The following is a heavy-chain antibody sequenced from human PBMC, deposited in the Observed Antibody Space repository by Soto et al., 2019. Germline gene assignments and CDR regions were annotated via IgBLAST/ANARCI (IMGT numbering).Heavy chain of an antibody. CDR3: ARDFWSSDYYYYGMDV. V-gene: IGHV1-2*04. CDR1: GYTFTGYY. J-gene: IGHJ6*02. D-gene: IGHD3-3*01. CDR2: INPNSGGT. Sequence: SVKGSCKASGYTFTGYYMHWVRQAPVQGLEWMGWINPNSGGTNYAQKFQGWVTMTRDTSISTAYMELSRLRSDDTAVYYCARDFWSSDYYYYGMDVWGQGTTVTVSS.